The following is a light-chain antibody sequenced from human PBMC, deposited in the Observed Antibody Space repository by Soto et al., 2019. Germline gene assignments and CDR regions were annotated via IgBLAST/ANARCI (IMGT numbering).Light chain of an antibody. V-gene: IGKV1-5*03. CDR2: KTS. CDR1: QSISDW. J-gene: IGKJ2*01. CDR3: QHRT. Sequence: DIQMTQSPSTLSASVGDSVTITCRASQSISDWLAWYQQKPGKAPKLLIYKTSSLESGVPSRFSGSGSGTEFTLTISSLQPDDFATYYCQHRTFGQGTKLEIK.